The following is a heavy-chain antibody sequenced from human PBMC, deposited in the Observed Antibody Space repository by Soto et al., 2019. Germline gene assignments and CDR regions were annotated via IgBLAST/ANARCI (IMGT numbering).Heavy chain of an antibody. D-gene: IGHD3-10*01. CDR3: ARDKFLGSSVLLLPALYYYYGMDV. V-gene: IGHV1-18*01. CDR1: GYTFTSYG. J-gene: IGHJ6*02. Sequence: ASVKVSCKASGYTFTSYGISWVRHAPGQGLEWMGWISAYNGNTNYAQKLQGRVTMTTDTSTSTAYMELRSLRSDDTAVYYCARDKFLGSSVLLLPALYYYYGMDVWGQGTTVTVSS. CDR2: ISAYNGNT.